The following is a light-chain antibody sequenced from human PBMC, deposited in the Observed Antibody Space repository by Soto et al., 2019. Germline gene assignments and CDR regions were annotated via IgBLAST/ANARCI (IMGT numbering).Light chain of an antibody. Sequence: AIQMTQSPSSLSASVGDRVTITCRASQGIRHDLGWYQQKPGKAPKLLIYAASRLESGVPSRFSGSGSGTDYTLTISSLQPENIASYLCLQDHAYPRTFGQGTIVEVK. CDR2: AAS. J-gene: IGKJ1*01. V-gene: IGKV1-6*01. CDR1: QGIRHD. CDR3: LQDHAYPRT.